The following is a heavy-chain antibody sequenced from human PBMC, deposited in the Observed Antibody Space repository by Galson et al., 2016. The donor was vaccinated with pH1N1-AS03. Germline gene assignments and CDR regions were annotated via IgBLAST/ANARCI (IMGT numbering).Heavy chain of an antibody. CDR1: GDSVSSRFYY. D-gene: IGHD6-19*01. CDR2: NYHSENT. Sequence: SKTLSLTCTVSGDSVSSRFYYWDWIRQSPGKGLEWIGRNYHSENTYYNPSLKSQVTISLHESKNQFSLRLTSVTAADPAVYYWAREATSSGQYAEFAYYYGMDVWAKGPQSPSP. V-gene: IGHV4-39*07. CDR3: AREATSSGQYAEFAYYYGMDV. J-gene: IGHJ6*02.